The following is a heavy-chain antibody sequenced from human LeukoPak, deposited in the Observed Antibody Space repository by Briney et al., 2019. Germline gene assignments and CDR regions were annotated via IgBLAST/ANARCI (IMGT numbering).Heavy chain of an antibody. CDR2: IYTSGST. Sequence: SETLSLTCTVSGGSISSSSYYWSWIRQPAGRGLEWIGRIYTSGSTNYNPSLKSRVTMSVDTSKNQFSLKLSSVTAADTAVYYCARERNTWTAMIVVVTPYYFDYWGQGTLVTVSS. J-gene: IGHJ4*02. V-gene: IGHV4-61*02. CDR1: GGSISSSSYY. CDR3: ARERNTWTAMIVVVTPYYFDY. D-gene: IGHD3-22*01.